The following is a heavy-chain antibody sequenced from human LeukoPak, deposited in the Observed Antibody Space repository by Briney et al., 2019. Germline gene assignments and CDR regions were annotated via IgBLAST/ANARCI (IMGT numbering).Heavy chain of an antibody. CDR3: ARGGDYDFWSGYRDGAFDI. V-gene: IGHV1-2*02. CDR1: GYTFTGYY. J-gene: IGHJ3*02. CDR2: INPNSGGT. D-gene: IGHD3-3*01. Sequence: ASVKVSCKASGYTFTGYYMHWVRQAPGQGLEWMGWINPNSGGTNYAQKFQGRVTMTRDTSISTAYMELSRLRSDDTAVYYCARGGDYDFWSGYRDGAFDIWGQGTMVTVSS.